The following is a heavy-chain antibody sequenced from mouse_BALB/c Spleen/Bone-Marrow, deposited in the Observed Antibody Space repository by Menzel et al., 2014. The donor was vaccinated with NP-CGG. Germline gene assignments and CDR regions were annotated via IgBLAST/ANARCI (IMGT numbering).Heavy chain of an antibody. Sequence: EVQLQQSGPELVKPGASVKMSCKAPGYTFTSYVMHWVKQKPGQGPEWIGYINPYNDGTKYNEKFKGKATLTSDKSSSTAHMELSSLTSEDSAVYYCTRGVYYDYDEGAMDYWGQGSSVTDSS. J-gene: IGHJ4*01. CDR3: TRGVYYDYDEGAMDY. V-gene: IGHV1-14*01. D-gene: IGHD2-4*01. CDR1: GYTFTSYV. CDR2: INPYNDGT.